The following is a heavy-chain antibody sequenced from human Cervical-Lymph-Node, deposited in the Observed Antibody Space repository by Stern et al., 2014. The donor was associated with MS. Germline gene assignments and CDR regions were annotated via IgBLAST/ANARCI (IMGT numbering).Heavy chain of an antibody. Sequence: MQLVESGPGLVKPSQTLSLTCTVSGGSLNSGGHYWTWIRQYPGKGLEWIGYIYHSGNTDYNPSLKSRVSISVDTSKHQFSLKLNSMTDADTAVYYCARGNRAFYYGDAFDMWGHGTMVTVSS. J-gene: IGHJ3*02. D-gene: IGHD3-22*01. V-gene: IGHV4-31*03. CDR3: ARGNRAFYYGDAFDM. CDR2: IYHSGNT. CDR1: GGSLNSGGHY.